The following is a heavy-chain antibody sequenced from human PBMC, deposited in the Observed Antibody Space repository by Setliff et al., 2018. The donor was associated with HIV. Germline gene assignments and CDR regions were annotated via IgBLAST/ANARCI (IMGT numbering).Heavy chain of an antibody. V-gene: IGHV3-7*03. J-gene: IGHJ3*02. CDR2: IKQDGSEK. Sequence: PGGSLRLSCAASGFTFSSYSMNWVRQTPGKGLEWVADIKQDGSEKYYVASVKGRFTISRDIAENSLYLQMNSLRAEDTAVYYCARNDKAVRFAFDIWGQGTMVTVSS. CDR1: GFTFSSYS. CDR3: ARNDKAVRFAFDI. D-gene: IGHD3-10*01.